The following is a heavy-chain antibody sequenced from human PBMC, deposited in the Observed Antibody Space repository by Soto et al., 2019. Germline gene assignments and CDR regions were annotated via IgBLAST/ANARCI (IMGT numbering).Heavy chain of an antibody. CDR2: ISAYNGNT. D-gene: IGHD3-3*01. Sequence: ASVKVSCKASGYTFTSYGISWVRQAPGQGLEWMGWISAYNGNTNYAQKLQGRVTMTTDTSTSTAYMELRSLRSDETAVYYCARDQLEGRFLEWLSDYYYYGMDVWGQGTTVTVSS. J-gene: IGHJ6*02. CDR3: ARDQLEGRFLEWLSDYYYYGMDV. V-gene: IGHV1-18*04. CDR1: GYTFTSYG.